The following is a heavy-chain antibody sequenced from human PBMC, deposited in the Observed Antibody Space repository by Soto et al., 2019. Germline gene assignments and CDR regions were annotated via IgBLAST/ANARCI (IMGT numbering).Heavy chain of an antibody. D-gene: IGHD3-9*01. Sequence: GASVKVSCKASGGTFSSYAISWVRQAPGQGLEWMGGIIPIFGTANYAQKFQGRVTITADESTSTAYMELSSLRSEDTAVYYCAISVVEDDMLTGYYRDYWRQGALVSVAS. CDR3: AISVVEDDMLTGYYRDY. CDR2: IIPIFGTA. V-gene: IGHV1-69*13. J-gene: IGHJ4*02. CDR1: GGTFSSYA.